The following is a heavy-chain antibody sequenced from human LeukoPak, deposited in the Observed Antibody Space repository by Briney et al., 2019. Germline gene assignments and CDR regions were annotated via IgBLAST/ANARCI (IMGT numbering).Heavy chain of an antibody. J-gene: IGHJ4*02. Sequence: GGSLRLSCSASGFAFGTYSMNWVRQAPGKGLEWVSSISSSSRYIYYADSLKGRFTISRDNGKNSLYLQMNSLRAEDTAVYYCARAPAHYYDSSDHYYVGESYFDYWGQGTLVTVSS. CDR3: ARAPAHYYDSSDHYYVGESYFDY. CDR1: GFAFGTYS. CDR2: ISSSSRYI. D-gene: IGHD3-22*01. V-gene: IGHV3-21*01.